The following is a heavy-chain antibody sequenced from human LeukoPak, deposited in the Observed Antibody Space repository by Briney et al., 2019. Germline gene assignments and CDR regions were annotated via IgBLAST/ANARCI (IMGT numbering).Heavy chain of an antibody. D-gene: IGHD2-2*01. V-gene: IGHV3-23*01. CDR3: AKDPIPRYCSSTSCYRGFYFDY. CDR1: GFTFSSYA. J-gene: IGHJ4*02. CDR2: ISGSGGST. Sequence: PGGSLRLSCAASGFTFSSYAMSWVHQAPGKGLEWVSAISGSGGSTYYADSVKGWFTISRDNSKNTLYLQMNSLRAEDTAVYYCAKDPIPRYCSSTSCYRGFYFDYWGQGTLVTVSS.